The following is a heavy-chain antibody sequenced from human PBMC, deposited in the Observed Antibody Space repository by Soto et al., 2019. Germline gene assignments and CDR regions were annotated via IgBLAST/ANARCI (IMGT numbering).Heavy chain of an antibody. CDR1: GDSIRSSKDY. Sequence: SETLSLTCNVSGDSIRSSKDYWGWIRQPPGKGLEWIGTIYYSGSIYYNPSLKSRVTISIDTSKNHFSLKLSSVTAADTAVYYCAKGSGSSAYSPFDYWGQGTLVTVSS. CDR3: AKGSGSSAYSPFDY. V-gene: IGHV4-39*02. CDR2: IYYSGSI. D-gene: IGHD3-16*01. J-gene: IGHJ4*02.